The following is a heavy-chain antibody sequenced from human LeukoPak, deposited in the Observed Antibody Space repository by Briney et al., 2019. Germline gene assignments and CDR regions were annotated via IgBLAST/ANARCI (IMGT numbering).Heavy chain of an antibody. CDR2: ISWNSGSI. CDR3: AKDLYYDILTGYFDY. V-gene: IGHV3-9*01. J-gene: IGHJ4*02. D-gene: IGHD3-9*01. CDR1: GFTFDDYA. Sequence: GRSLRLSCAASGFTFDDYAMLWVPQARGKGLEGVSGISWNSGSIGYADSVKGRFTISSDNAKNSLYLQMNSLRAEDTALYYCAKDLYYDILTGYFDYWGQGTLVTVSS.